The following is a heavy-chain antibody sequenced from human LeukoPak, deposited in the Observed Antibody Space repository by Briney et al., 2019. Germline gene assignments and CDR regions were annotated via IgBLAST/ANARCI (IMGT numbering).Heavy chain of an antibody. Sequence: GGSLRLSCAASGFTFSSYWMSWVRQAPGKGLEWVANIKQDGSEKYYVDSVKGRFTISRDNAKNSLYLQMNSLRAEDTAVYYCAREQRYYDILTGYYIPAIYYYYYYMDVWGKGTTVTISS. J-gene: IGHJ6*03. CDR2: IKQDGSEK. CDR1: GFTFSSYW. CDR3: AREQRYYDILTGYYIPAIYYYYYYMDV. D-gene: IGHD3-9*01. V-gene: IGHV3-7*01.